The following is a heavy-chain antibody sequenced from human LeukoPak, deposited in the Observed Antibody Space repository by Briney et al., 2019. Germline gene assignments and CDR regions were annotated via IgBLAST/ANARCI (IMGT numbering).Heavy chain of an antibody. J-gene: IGHJ4*02. V-gene: IGHV4-30-4*07. Sequence: SETLSPTCAVSGASINSGGYSWSWIRQPPGKGLEWIGYIYYSENTYYNPSLKSRVTISVDTSKNQFSLKLTSVTAADTAVYYCASHSGGYAYWGQGTLVTVSS. CDR3: ASHSGGYAY. CDR1: GASINSGGYS. CDR2: IYYSENT. D-gene: IGHD5-12*01.